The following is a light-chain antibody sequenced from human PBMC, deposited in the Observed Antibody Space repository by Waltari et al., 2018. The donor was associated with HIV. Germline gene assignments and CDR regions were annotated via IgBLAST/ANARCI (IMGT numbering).Light chain of an antibody. CDR1: LSVLYSSNNKNF. CDR3: QQYYTTPLG. Sequence: DIVMTQSPDSLAVSLCERANINCKSRLSVLYSSNNKNFLPMFQQKPGRPPKLLSYCASTRETGVPDRFRGSGSGTNVTLTISSLQAEDVAVYYCQQYYTTPLGFGQGTKVEIK. CDR2: CAS. J-gene: IGKJ1*01. V-gene: IGKV4-1*01.